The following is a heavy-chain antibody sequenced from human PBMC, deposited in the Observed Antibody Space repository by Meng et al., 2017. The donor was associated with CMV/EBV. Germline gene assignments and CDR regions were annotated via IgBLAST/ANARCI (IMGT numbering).Heavy chain of an antibody. V-gene: IGHV3-15*01. D-gene: IGHD4-11*01. J-gene: IGHJ6*02. CDR3: TTDTVTTVTTSPMWYYYYYYGMDV. CDR2: IKSKTDGGTT. CDR1: GFTFSNAW. Sequence: GESLQISCAASGFTFSNAWRSWVRQAPGKGLEWVGRIKSKTDGGTTDYAAPVKGRFTISRDDSKNTLYLQMNSLKTEDTAVYYCTTDTVTTVTTSPMWYYYYYYGMDVWGQGTTVTVSS.